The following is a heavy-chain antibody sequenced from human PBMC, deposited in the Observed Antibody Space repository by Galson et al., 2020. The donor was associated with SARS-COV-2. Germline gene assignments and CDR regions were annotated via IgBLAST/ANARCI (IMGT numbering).Heavy chain of an antibody. CDR2: IYYSGNT. CDR3: ARFWGGFDI. Sequence: ASETLSLTCTVSGGPISPYYWSWIRQPPGKGLEWIGYIYYSGNTNSNPSLKSRLTISIDRSKNQFSLKLSSVTAADTAVYYCARFWGGFDILGQGTMVSVSS. V-gene: IGHV4-59*08. J-gene: IGHJ3*02. D-gene: IGHD7-27*01. CDR1: GGPISPYY.